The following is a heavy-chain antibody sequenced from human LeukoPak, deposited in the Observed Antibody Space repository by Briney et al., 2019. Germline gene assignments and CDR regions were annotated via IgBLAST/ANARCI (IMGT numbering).Heavy chain of an antibody. Sequence: ALTLSLSSAASGFTFSSYSRNGSRQAPGKRLDQISSIISSSSYIYYVDSVNARFTISRHNANNSLYLQMNSLRAEDTAVYYCARDGAYDILTGMDVWGKGTAVSV. D-gene: IGHD3-9*01. CDR2: IISSSSYI. V-gene: IGHV3-21*01. J-gene: IGHJ6*04. CDR3: ARDGAYDILTGMDV. CDR1: GFTFSSYS.